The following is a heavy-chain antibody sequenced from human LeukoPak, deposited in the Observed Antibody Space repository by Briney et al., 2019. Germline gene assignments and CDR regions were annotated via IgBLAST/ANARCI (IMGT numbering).Heavy chain of an antibody. D-gene: IGHD2/OR15-2a*01. J-gene: IGHJ6*03. V-gene: IGHV4-30-2*01. Sequence: SETLSLTCTVSGGSISSGGYYWSWIRQPPGKGLEWIGYIYHSGSTYYNPSLKSRVTISVDRSKSQFSLKLSSVTAADTAVYYCARVIGYYYYYYMDVWGKGTTVTVSS. CDR3: ARVIGYYYYYYMDV. CDR2: IYHSGST. CDR1: GGSISSGGYY.